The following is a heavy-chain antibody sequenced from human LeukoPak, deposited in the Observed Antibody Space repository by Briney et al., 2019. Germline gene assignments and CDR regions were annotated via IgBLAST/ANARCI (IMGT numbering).Heavy chain of an antibody. CDR2: ISGSGGST. CDR3: AKDLYRIAAAGTVNYKDY. J-gene: IGHJ4*02. D-gene: IGHD6-13*01. CDR1: GFTFTSSA. Sequence: GGSLRLSCAASGFTFTSSAMSWVRQAPGKGLEWVSSISGSGGSTYYADSVKGRFTISRDNSKNTLYLQMNSLRAEDTAVYYCAKDLYRIAAAGTVNYKDYWGQGTLVTVSS. V-gene: IGHV3-23*01.